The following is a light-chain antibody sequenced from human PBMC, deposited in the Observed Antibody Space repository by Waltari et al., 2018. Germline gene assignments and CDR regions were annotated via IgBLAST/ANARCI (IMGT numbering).Light chain of an antibody. J-gene: IGKJ3*01. Sequence: DIQMTQSPSSLSASVGDRVTIVCRASQSVSSYLNWYQQRPGKVPKLLIYGTSSLQSGVPSRFSGSGSGTDFTLTITSLQPEDFATYYCQQSDTAPFTFGPGTTVDIK. V-gene: IGKV1-39*01. CDR1: QSVSSY. CDR2: GTS. CDR3: QQSDTAPFT.